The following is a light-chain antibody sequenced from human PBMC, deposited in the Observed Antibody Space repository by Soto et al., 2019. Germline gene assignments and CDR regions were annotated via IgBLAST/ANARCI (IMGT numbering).Light chain of an antibody. CDR2: KAS. V-gene: IGKV1-5*03. CDR3: QQYYSYSPWT. Sequence: IHMTQSPSTLSASVGDRVTITCRASQSISSWLAWYQQKPGKAPKLLIYKASSLESGVPSTFSGSGSVSEFTLTISSTQPDDCATYYYQQYYSYSPWTFGQGTKVEIK. CDR1: QSISSW. J-gene: IGKJ1*01.